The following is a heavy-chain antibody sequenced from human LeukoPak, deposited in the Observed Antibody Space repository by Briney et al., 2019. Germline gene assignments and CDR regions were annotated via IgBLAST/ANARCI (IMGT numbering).Heavy chain of an antibody. CDR3: ARSAAARRGLYFDY. CDR1: GFTFSSYW. V-gene: IGHV5-51*01. J-gene: IGHJ4*02. D-gene: IGHD6-6*01. Sequence: GESLKISCKGSGFTFSSYWIGWVRQMPGKGLEWMGIICPGDSDTRYSPSFQGQVTISADNSITTAYLQWSSLKASDTAMYYCARSAAARRGLYFDYWGQGTLVTISS. CDR2: ICPGDSDT.